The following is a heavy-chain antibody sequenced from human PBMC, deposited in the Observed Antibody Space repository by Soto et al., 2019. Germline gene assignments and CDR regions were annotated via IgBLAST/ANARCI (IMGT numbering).Heavy chain of an antibody. D-gene: IGHD4-17*01. Sequence: TLSLTCTVSGVSNSSGCYYWSWIRQHPGKGLEWIGYIYYSGSTYYNPSPKSRVTISVDTSKNQFSLKLSSVTAADTAVYYCARGRYGDYVPARYWGQGTLVTVSS. V-gene: IGHV4-31*02. CDR3: ARGRYGDYVPARY. CDR1: GVSNSSGCYY. J-gene: IGHJ4*02. CDR2: IYYSGST.